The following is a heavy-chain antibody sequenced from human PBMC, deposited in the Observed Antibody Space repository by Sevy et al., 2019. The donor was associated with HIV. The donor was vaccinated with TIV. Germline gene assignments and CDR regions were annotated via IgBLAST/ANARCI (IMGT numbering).Heavy chain of an antibody. CDR1: GGSINSDH. J-gene: IGHJ3*02. CDR3: ARRNDFDI. CDR2: VYYTGGT. Sequence: SEALSLTCTVSGGSINSDHWNWIRQPPGKGLEWIGYVYYTGGTNYNPSLKNRVTISVDRTKNQYSLKLTSVTAADTAVNYCARRNDFDIWGQGTIVTVSS. V-gene: IGHV4-59*08.